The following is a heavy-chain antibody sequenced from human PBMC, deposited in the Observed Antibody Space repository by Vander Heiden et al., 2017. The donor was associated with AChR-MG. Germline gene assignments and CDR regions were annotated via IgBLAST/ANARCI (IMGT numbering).Heavy chain of an antibody. Sequence: QVQLQQSGPGLVKPSQTLSLTCAISGDSVSSNSAAWNWIRQSPSRGLEWLGRTYYRSKWYNDYAVSVKSRITINPDTSKNQFSLQLNSVTPEDTAVYYCARDSDGYCSGGSCYSIYYYYGMDVWGQGTTVTVSS. J-gene: IGHJ6*02. CDR3: ARDSDGYCSGGSCYSIYYYYGMDV. D-gene: IGHD2-15*01. V-gene: IGHV6-1*01. CDR2: TYYRSKWYN. CDR1: GDSVSSNSAA.